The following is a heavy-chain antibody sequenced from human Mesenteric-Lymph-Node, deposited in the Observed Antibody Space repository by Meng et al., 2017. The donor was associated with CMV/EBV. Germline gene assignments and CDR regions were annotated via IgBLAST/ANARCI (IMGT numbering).Heavy chain of an antibody. J-gene: IGHJ6*02. CDR2: ISGSGGST. V-gene: IGHV3-23*01. Sequence: GESLKISCAVSGFTFSNYAMSWVRQAPGKGLEWVSAISGSGGSTYYADSVKGRFTISRDNSKNTLYLQMNSLRAEDTAVYYCAKDPSTVTRWRGYYYGMDVWGQGTTVTVSS. CDR1: GFTFSNYA. CDR3: AKDPSTVTRWRGYYYGMDV. D-gene: IGHD4-17*01.